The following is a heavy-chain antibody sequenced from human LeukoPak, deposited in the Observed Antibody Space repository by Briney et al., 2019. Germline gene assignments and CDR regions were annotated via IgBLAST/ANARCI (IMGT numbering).Heavy chain of an antibody. CDR1: GLTFSSYG. CDR2: ISYDGSNK. CDR3: AKDDGNLTPFDY. D-gene: IGHD4-23*01. Sequence: PGGSLRLSCAASGLTFSSYGMHWVRQAPGKGLEWVAVISYDGSNKYYADSVKGRFTISRDNSKNTLYLQMNSLRAEDTAVYYCAKDDGNLTPFDYWGQGTLVTVSS. J-gene: IGHJ4*02. V-gene: IGHV3-30*18.